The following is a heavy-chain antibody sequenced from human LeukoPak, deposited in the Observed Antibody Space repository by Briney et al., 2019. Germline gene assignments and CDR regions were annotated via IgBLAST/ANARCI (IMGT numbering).Heavy chain of an antibody. V-gene: IGHV5-51*01. J-gene: IGHJ6*04. D-gene: IGHD6-13*01. CDR3: ARLYSSSWYYYYGMDV. Sequence: GSLKISCKGSGYSFTSYWIGWVRQMPGKGLEWMGIIYPGDSDTRYSPSFQGQVTISADKSISTAYLQWSSLKASDTAVYYCARLYSSSWYYYYGMDVWGKGTTVTVSS. CDR1: GYSFTSYW. CDR2: IYPGDSDT.